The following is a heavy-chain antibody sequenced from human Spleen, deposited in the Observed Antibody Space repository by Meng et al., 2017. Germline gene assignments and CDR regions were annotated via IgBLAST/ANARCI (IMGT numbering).Heavy chain of an antibody. V-gene: IGHV1-3*01. Sequence: QVQLVQSGSELKRPGASVKVSCRASGYTFTNFAINWVRQAPGQSLEWMGWITPGSGNTKYSQKFQGRVTITRDTSASTAYMELSTLRSEDTAVYYCARDFTSGSSGDPWGQGTLVTVSS. J-gene: IGHJ5*02. D-gene: IGHD6-19*01. CDR3: ARDFTSGSSGDP. CDR1: GYTFTNFA. CDR2: ITPGSGNT.